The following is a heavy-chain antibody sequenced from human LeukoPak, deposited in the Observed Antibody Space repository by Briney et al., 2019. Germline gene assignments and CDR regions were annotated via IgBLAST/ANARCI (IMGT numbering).Heavy chain of an antibody. D-gene: IGHD1-26*01. CDR3: ARGWELRDYMDV. Sequence: GASVKVSCKASGGTFSSYAISWVRQAPGQGLEWMGGIIPIFGTANYAQKFQGRVTITADESTSTAYMELSSLRSEDTAVYYCARGWELRDYMDVWGKGTTVTVSS. CDR2: IIPIFGTA. CDR1: GGTFSSYA. V-gene: IGHV1-69*13. J-gene: IGHJ6*03.